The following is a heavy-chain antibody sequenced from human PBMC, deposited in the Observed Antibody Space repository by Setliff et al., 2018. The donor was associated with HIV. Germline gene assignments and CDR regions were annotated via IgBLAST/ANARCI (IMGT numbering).Heavy chain of an antibody. D-gene: IGHD5-12*01. CDR1: RASIRSDNW. CDR3: ARVGLRFKYTFDY. CDR2: VFHSGST. V-gene: IGHV4-4*02. Sequence: SETLSLTCVVSRASIRSDNWWAWVRRPPGKGLEWIGEVFHSGSTNYNPSLKSRVTISVDKSRNQFSLWLTSVTAADTAVYYCARVGLRFKYTFDYWGQGMLVTVSS. J-gene: IGHJ4*02.